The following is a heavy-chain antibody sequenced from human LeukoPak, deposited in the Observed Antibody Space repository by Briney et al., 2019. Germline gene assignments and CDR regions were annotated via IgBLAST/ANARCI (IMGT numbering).Heavy chain of an antibody. V-gene: IGHV3-30*04. Sequence: PGGSLRLSCAASGFTCSSYARHWVRQAPAKGLAWVAVISYDGSNKYYADSVKGRFTISRDNSKNTLYLQMNSLRAEDTAVYYCARDGGIAAAKDYWGQGTLVTVSS. CDR3: ARDGGIAAAKDY. CDR1: GFTCSSYA. J-gene: IGHJ4*02. D-gene: IGHD6-13*01. CDR2: ISYDGSNK.